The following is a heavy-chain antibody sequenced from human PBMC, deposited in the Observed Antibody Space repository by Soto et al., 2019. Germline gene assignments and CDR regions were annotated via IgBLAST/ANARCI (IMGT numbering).Heavy chain of an antibody. CDR1: GFALSNAW. V-gene: IGHV3-15*01. CDR3: AKPLAHGIVRGTGIDS. Sequence: GGSLRLSCSASGFALSNAWMNWVRQAPGKGLEWVGRIKGENEAGTKDYATPVKGRFTIPRDDSKNTLYLQLNSLQTEDTGVYYCAKPLAHGIVRGTGIDSWGQGTLVTVSS. CDR2: IKGENEAGTK. J-gene: IGHJ4*02. D-gene: IGHD1-26*01.